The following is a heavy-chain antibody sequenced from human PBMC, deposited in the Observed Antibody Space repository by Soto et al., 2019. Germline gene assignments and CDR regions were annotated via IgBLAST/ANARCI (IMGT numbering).Heavy chain of an antibody. J-gene: IGHJ4*02. CDR3: ALSNWGSTLDY. V-gene: IGHV3-11*01. Sequence: QVQLAESGGGLVKPGGSLILSCAASGFTFSHYYMNWIRQAQGKGLNWLSFISGSGTTIYYADSVKGRFTISRDNAKNSLFLQMNSLRDDDTAVYYCALSNWGSTLDYWGQGTLVTGSS. CDR1: GFTFSHYY. D-gene: IGHD7-27*01. CDR2: ISGSGTTI.